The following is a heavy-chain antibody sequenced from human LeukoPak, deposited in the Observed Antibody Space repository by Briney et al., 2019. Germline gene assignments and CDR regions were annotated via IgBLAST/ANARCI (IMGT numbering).Heavy chain of an antibody. CDR1: GYTFTSYY. Sequence: ASVKVSCKASGYTFTSYYMHWVRQAPGQGFEWMGIINPSGGNTNYAQKLQGRVTMTRDTSTSRVYMELSSLRSEDTAVYYCARDFGSYYDSSGYPLGYWGQGTLVTVSS. V-gene: IGHV1-46*04. CDR2: INPSGGNT. D-gene: IGHD3-22*01. CDR3: ARDFGSYYDSSGYPLGY. J-gene: IGHJ4*02.